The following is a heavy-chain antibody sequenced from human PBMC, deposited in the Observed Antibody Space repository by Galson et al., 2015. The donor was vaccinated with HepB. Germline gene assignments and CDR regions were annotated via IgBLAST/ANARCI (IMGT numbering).Heavy chain of an antibody. J-gene: IGHJ5*02. V-gene: IGHV4-61*02. Sequence: TLSLTCTVSGGSISSGSYYWSWIRQPAGKGLEWIGRIYTSGSTNYNPSLKSRVTISVDTSKNQFSLKLSSVTAADTAVYYCARASWIQLWFDPWGQGTLVTVPS. CDR2: IYTSGST. CDR3: ARASWIQLWFDP. CDR1: GGSISSGSYY. D-gene: IGHD5-18*01.